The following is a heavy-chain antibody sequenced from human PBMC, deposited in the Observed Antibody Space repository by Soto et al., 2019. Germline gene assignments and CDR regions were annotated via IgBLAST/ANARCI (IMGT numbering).Heavy chain of an antibody. J-gene: IGHJ4*02. Sequence: QVQLQESGPGLVKPSQTLSLTCTVSGGSISSGGYYWSWIRQHPGRGLEWIGYIYYSGSTYYNPSLKSRVTIAVDTSKYQFSLKLSSVTAADTAVYYCARGVTMVRGVIHPPYFDYWGQGTLVTVSS. D-gene: IGHD3-10*01. CDR1: GGSISSGGYY. CDR3: ARGVTMVRGVIHPPYFDY. CDR2: IYYSGST. V-gene: IGHV4-31*03.